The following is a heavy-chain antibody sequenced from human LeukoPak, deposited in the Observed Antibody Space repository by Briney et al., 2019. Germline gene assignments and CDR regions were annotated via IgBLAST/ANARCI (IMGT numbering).Heavy chain of an antibody. CDR2: IYHSGST. D-gene: IGHD3-10*01. CDR1: GGSISSGGYS. V-gene: IGHV4-30-2*01. J-gene: IGHJ3*02. Sequence: SETLSLTCAVSGGSISSGGYSWSWIRQPPGKGLEWIGYIYHSGSTYYNPSLKSRVTMSVDRSKNQFSLKLSSVTAADTAVYYCARASITMVRGDGAFDIWGQGTMVTVSS. CDR3: ARASITMVRGDGAFDI.